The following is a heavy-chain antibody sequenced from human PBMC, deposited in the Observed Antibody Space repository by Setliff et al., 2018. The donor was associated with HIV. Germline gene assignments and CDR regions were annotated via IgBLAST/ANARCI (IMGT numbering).Heavy chain of an antibody. CDR1: GYTFTEFY. CDR3: ARSTTAD. D-gene: IGHD4-17*01. J-gene: IGHJ4*02. Sequence: ASVKVSCKASGYTFTEFYVHWVRQAPGQGLEWMGWIYPNTGGTNYAQKFQGRVTMTRDTSISTAYMELSRLRSDDTAVYYCARSTTADWGQGTLVTLSS. CDR2: IYPNTGGT. V-gene: IGHV1-2*02.